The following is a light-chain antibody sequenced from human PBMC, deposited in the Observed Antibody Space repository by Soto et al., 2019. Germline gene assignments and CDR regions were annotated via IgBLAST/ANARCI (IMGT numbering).Light chain of an antibody. CDR1: SSDVGGYNY. CDR3: SSYTSSTAYV. V-gene: IGLV2-14*01. J-gene: IGLJ1*01. CDR2: EVT. Sequence: ALTQPASVSGSPGQSITISCTGTSSDVGGYNYVSWYQLHPGKAPKLILYEVTNRPSGVSDRFSGSKSGNTASLTISGLQAEDEADYYCSSYTSSTAYVFGTGTKVTVL.